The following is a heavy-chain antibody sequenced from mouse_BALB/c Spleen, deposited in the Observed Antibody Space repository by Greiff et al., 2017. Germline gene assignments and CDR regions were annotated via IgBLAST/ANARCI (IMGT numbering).Heavy chain of an antibody. CDR1: GFAFSSYD. V-gene: IGHV5-12-1*01. CDR3: ARHSVKLPYYYAMDY. CDR2: ISSGGGST. Sequence: DVKLVESGGGLVKPGGSLKLSCAASGFAFSSYDMSWVRQTPEKRLEWVAYISSGGGSTYYPDTVKGRFTISRDNAKNTLYLQMSSLKSEDTAMYYCARHSVKLPYYYAMDYWGQGTSVTVSS. J-gene: IGHJ4*01.